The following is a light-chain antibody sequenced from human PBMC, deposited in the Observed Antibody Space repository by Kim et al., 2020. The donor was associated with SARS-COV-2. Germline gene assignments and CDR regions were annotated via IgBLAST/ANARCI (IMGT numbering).Light chain of an antibody. CDR2: GTS. CDR3: QSYDSSLSEGV. V-gene: IGLV1-40*01. J-gene: IGLJ2*01. Sequence: QSVLTQPPSVSGAPGQRVTISCTGSSSNIGASYDVNWYQQLPGTAPKLLIYGTSNRPSGVPDRFSGSKSGTSASLAITGLQAEDEADYYCQSYDSSLSEGVFGGGTHLTVL. CDR1: SSNIGASYD.